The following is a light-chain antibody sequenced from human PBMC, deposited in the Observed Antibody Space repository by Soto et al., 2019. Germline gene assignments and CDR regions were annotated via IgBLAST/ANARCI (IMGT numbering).Light chain of an antibody. Sequence: ETVMTQSPATLSVSLGERATLSCRASQSVNTNLAWYQQKPGQAPRLLIYGASIRATGVPARFSGSGSGTAFTLTISSLQPEDFAIYFCQQYKNWPPVTFGGGTKVEIK. V-gene: IGKV3-15*01. CDR1: QSVNTN. CDR3: QQYKNWPPVT. J-gene: IGKJ4*01. CDR2: GAS.